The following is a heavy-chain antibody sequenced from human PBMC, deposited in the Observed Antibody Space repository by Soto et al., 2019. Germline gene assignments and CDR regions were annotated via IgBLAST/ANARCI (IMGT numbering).Heavy chain of an antibody. Sequence: SETLPLTCDVSSVSITSSNLWTWVRQPPGKGLEWLGKISHSGTVNYNATLRSRVTISVDKPKNQLSLKPMSVTAADTAVYYCARDYDGFDYWGPGILVT. CDR3: ARDYDGFDY. CDR1: SVSITSSNL. J-gene: IGHJ4*02. V-gene: IGHV4-4*02. D-gene: IGHD3-16*01. CDR2: ISHSGTV.